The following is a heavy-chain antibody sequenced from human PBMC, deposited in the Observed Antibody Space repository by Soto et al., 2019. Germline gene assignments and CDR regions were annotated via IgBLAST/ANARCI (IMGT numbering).Heavy chain of an antibody. J-gene: IGHJ4*02. Sequence: VQLLDSGGGWVQPGGSLRLSCAASGFTFSNDAMNWVRQAPCTGLEWVSIISGSGDSPNYADSVRGRFTISRDNSKITLYRQMNSLRAEDTDISYCAKVPLRHYYFAYWGQGTLVTVSS. D-gene: IGHD4-17*01. CDR3: AKVPLRHYYFAY. CDR2: ISGSGDSP. V-gene: IGHV3-23*01. CDR1: GFTFSNDA.